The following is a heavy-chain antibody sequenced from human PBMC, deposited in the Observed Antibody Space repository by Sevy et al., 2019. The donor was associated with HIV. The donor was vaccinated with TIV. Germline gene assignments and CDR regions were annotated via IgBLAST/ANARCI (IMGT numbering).Heavy chain of an antibody. Sequence: SETLSLTCTVSGGSISSYYWSWIRQPAGKGLEWIGRIYTSGSTNYDPSLKSRVTMSVDTSKNQFSLKLSSVTAADTAVYYCARDPPGIAAAGNYYGMDDWGQGTTVTVSS. CDR2: IYTSGST. D-gene: IGHD6-13*01. J-gene: IGHJ6*02. V-gene: IGHV4-4*07. CDR3: ARDPPGIAAAGNYYGMDD. CDR1: GGSISSYY.